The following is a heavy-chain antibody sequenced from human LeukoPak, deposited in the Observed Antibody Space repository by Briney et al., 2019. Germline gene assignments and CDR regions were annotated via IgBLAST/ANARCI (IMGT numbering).Heavy chain of an antibody. V-gene: IGHV3-74*01. J-gene: IGHJ3*02. Sequence: GGSLRLSCAASGNYWMHWVRQVPGKGLVWVSHINSDGSWTSYADSVKGRFTISKDNAKNTLYLQMNSLRAEDTAVYYCASPKRGGAFDMWGQGTVVTVSS. D-gene: IGHD2-15*01. CDR2: INSDGSWT. CDR3: ASPKRGGAFDM. CDR1: GNYW.